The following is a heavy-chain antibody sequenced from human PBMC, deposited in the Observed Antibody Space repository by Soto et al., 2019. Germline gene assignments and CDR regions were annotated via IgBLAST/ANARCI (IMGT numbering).Heavy chain of an antibody. CDR1: GGTFSSYA. J-gene: IGHJ5*02. CDR2: IIPIFGTA. Sequence: SVKVSCKASGGTFSSYAISWVRQAPGQGLEWMGGIIPIFGTANYAQKFQGRVTITADESTSTAYMELSSLRSEDTAVYYCAREGVPYSYAKNWFDPWGQGTLVTVSS. V-gene: IGHV1-69*13. CDR3: AREGVPYSYAKNWFDP. D-gene: IGHD5-18*01.